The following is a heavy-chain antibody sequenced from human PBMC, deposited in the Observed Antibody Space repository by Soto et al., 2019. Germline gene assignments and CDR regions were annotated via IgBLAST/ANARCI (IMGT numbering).Heavy chain of an antibody. CDR1: GGSISSGGYY. V-gene: IGHV4-31*03. Sequence: QVQLQESGPGLVKPSQTLSLTCTVSGGSISSGGYYWNWIRQHPGKGLEWIGYIYYSGSTYYNPSLMSRVSISVDTSKNHLSLKLTSGTAADTAVYYCARSVFPWGRGTLVTVSS. CDR3: ARSVFP. J-gene: IGHJ5*02. CDR2: IYYSGST.